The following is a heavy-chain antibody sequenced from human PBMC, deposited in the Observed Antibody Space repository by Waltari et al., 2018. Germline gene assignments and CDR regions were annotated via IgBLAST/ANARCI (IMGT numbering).Heavy chain of an antibody. D-gene: IGHD2-2*01. V-gene: IGHV1-69*05. CDR1: GGTFSSYA. CDR3: AREVVPAAGHYYYYMDV. CDR2: IIPIVGTA. Sequence: QVQLVQSGAEVKKPGSSVKVSCKASGGTFSSYAISWVRQAPGQGLEWMGGIIPIVGTANYAQKFQGRVTITTDESTSTAYMELSSLRSEDTAVYYCAREVVPAAGHYYYYMDVWGKGTTVTVSS. J-gene: IGHJ6*03.